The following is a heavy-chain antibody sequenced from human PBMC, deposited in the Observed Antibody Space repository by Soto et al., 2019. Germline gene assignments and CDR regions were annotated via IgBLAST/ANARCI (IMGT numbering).Heavy chain of an antibody. V-gene: IGHV1-2*02. Sequence: QVQLEQSGAEVKKPGASVKVSCKASGYSFTDYYIHWVRQAPGQGLEWMGWIIPNNGGTKYAQKFQDRVTMTRDTSITTAYMELSRLRSDDTAVYYCARGTFDSSGHYFAGWFGPWGQGTLVTVSS. CDR1: GYSFTDYY. CDR3: ARGTFDSSGHYFAGWFGP. J-gene: IGHJ5*02. CDR2: IIPNNGGT. D-gene: IGHD3-22*01.